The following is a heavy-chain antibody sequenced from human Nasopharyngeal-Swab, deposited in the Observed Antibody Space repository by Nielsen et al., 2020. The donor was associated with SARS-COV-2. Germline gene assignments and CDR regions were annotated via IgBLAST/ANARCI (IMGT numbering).Heavy chain of an antibody. CDR1: GFTFSSYA. CDR2: ISGSGGST. D-gene: IGHD2-21*01. Sequence: GGSLRLSCAASGFTFSSYAMSWVRQAPGKGLEWVSAISGSGGSTYYADSVKGRFTISRDNSKNTLYLQMNSLKTEDTAVYYCTRGGVFVVVIAATFDYWGQGTLVTVSS. J-gene: IGHJ4*02. CDR3: TRGGVFVVVIAATFDY. V-gene: IGHV3-23*01.